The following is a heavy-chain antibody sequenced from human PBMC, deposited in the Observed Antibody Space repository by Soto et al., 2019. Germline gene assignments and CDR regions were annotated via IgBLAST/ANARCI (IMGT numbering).Heavy chain of an antibody. CDR1: GGTFSSYA. CDR3: ASQEYCTNGVCYKGYYYYGMDV. V-gene: IGHV1-69*13. Sequence: SVKVSCKASGGTFSSYAISWVRQAPGQGLEWMGGIIPIFGTANYAQKFQGRVTITADESTSTAYMELSSLRSEDTAVYYCASQEYCTNGVCYKGYYYYGMDVWGQGTPVTVSS. D-gene: IGHD2-8*01. J-gene: IGHJ6*02. CDR2: IIPIFGTA.